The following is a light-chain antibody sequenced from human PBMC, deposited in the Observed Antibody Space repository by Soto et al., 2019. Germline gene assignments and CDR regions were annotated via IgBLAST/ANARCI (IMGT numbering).Light chain of an antibody. V-gene: IGLV1-40*01. CDR1: NSNLGAGYD. J-gene: IGLJ3*02. Sequence: QSVLTQPPSVSGAPGQRVTISCTGNNSNLGAGYDVNWYQQLPGAAPKLVIFGNRNRPSGVPERFSGSKSGTSASLAITGLQAEDEADYYCQAYAYSLTAFVFGGGTKLTVL. CDR3: QAYAYSLTAFV. CDR2: GNR.